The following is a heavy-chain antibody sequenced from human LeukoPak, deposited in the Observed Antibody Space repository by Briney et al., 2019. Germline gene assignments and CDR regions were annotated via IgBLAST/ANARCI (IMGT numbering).Heavy chain of an antibody. CDR2: INPSGGST. CDR3: AREQYCSGGSCYSFDY. V-gene: IGHV1-46*01. CDR1: GYTFTSYY. Sequence: ASVKVSCKASGYTFTSYYMHWVRQAPGQGLEWMGIINPSGGSTSYAQKFQARVTMTRDTSTSTVYMELSSLRSEDTAVYYCAREQYCSGGSCYSFDYWGQGTLVTVSS. J-gene: IGHJ4*02. D-gene: IGHD2-15*01.